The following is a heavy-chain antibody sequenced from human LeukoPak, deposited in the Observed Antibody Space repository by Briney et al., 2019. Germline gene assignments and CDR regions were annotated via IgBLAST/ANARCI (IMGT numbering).Heavy chain of an antibody. CDR1: GYTFTGYY. V-gene: IGHV1-2*02. CDR2: INPNSVGT. CDR3: ARDPVGATQALDY. Sequence: GASVKVSCKASGYTFTGYYMHWVRLAPGQGLEWMGWINPNSVGTNYAQKFQGRVTMTRDTSISTAYMELSRLRSDDTAVYYCARDPVGATQALDYWGQGTLVTVSS. J-gene: IGHJ4*02. D-gene: IGHD1-26*01.